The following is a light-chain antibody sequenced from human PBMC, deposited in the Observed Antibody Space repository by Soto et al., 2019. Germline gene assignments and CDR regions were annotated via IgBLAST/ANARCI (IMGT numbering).Light chain of an antibody. CDR2: ANN. J-gene: IGLJ1*01. CDR3: QSYDDSPSTYV. V-gene: IGLV1-40*01. CDR1: SSNIGVGYD. Sequence: QSALTQPPSVSGAPGQRVTISCTGSSSNIGVGYDVHWYQQLPGTAPKLLTHANNRRPAAVPARFSASKAGTSAPLAITGLQAEDEADYYCQSYDDSPSTYVFGTGTKVTVL.